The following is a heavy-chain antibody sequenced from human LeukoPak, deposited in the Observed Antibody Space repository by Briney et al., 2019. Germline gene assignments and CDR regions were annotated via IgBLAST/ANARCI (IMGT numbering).Heavy chain of an antibody. D-gene: IGHD6-19*01. V-gene: IGHV1-24*01. CDR2: LDPEDGET. CDR1: GYTLTELS. CDR3: AISGYSSQRGLGGWFDP. J-gene: IGHJ5*02. Sequence: ASVNVSCKVSGYTLTELSMHWVRQAPGKGLEWMGGLDPEDGETIYAQKFQGRVTMTEDTSTDTAYMELSSLRSEDTAVYYCAISGYSSQRGLGGWFDPWGQGTLVTVSS.